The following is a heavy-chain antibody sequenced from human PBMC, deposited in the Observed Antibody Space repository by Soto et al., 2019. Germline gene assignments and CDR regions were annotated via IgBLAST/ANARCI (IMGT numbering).Heavy chain of an antibody. D-gene: IGHD1-1*01. CDR3: AKDAVYNDGLWLMDH. Sequence: EVQLLQSGGGLVQPGGSLRLSCAASGFAFGKLAMTWVRQAPGKGLEWVSGVVGSGQTYYADPVKGRFTISRDISQNILYLQMNSLRAEDTAVYYCAKDAVYNDGLWLMDHWCQGTLVTVSS. V-gene: IGHV3-23*01. CDR1: GFAFGKLA. J-gene: IGHJ4*02. CDR2: VVGSGQT.